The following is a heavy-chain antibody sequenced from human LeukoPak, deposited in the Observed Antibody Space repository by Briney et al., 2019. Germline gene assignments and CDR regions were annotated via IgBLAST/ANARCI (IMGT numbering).Heavy chain of an antibody. CDR1: GYSFTSYW. J-gene: IGHJ3*02. Sequence: GESLKISCKGSGYSFTSYWIGWVRQMPGKGLEWMGIIYPGDSDTRYSPSFQGQVTISADKSISTAYLQWSSLKASESAIDYCARRRVRGVIDAFDIWGKGTMVTVSS. D-gene: IGHD3-10*01. CDR2: IYPGDSDT. CDR3: ARRRVRGVIDAFDI. V-gene: IGHV5-51*03.